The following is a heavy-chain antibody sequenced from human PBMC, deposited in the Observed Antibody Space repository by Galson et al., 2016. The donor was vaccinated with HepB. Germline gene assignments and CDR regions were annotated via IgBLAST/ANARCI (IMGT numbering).Heavy chain of an antibody. CDR1: GFIFKNAA. Sequence: SVKVSCTASGFIFKNAAVQWVRQAPGQGLEWIGWIVAGNGDTNYAQKFQERATFTRDMSTRTAYIELTSLRSDDTAVYYCAAATYYDILTTYYVEDYWGQGTLVTVSS. CDR2: IVAGNGDT. V-gene: IGHV1-58*01. J-gene: IGHJ4*02. D-gene: IGHD3-9*01. CDR3: AAATYYDILTTYYVEDY.